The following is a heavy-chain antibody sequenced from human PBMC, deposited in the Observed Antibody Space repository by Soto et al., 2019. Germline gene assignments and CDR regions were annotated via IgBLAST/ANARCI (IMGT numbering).Heavy chain of an antibody. D-gene: IGHD3-10*01. CDR2: ISGGSRTI. J-gene: IGHJ4*01. V-gene: IGHV3-48*01. CDR3: ARDFDRNMVVHVFDY. Sequence: EVQLVEAGGGLVQPGGSLRLSRAASGFTFSTFDMNWVRQAPGKGLEWISFISGGSRTIHYADSVEGRFTISRDNAKNSLYLQMNSLRAEDTAVYYCARDFDRNMVVHVFDYWGRGTLVTVSS. CDR1: GFTFSTFD.